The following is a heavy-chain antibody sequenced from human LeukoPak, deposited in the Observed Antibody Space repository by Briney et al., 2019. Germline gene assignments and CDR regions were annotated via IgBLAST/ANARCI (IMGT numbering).Heavy chain of an antibody. V-gene: IGHV1-46*04. CDR1: GYPFTSNF. CDR3: ARDRVIIIAAGIYCHAMDA. D-gene: IGHD3-10*01. CDR2: INPSGGSA. Sequence: GASVKVSCKASGYPFTSNFVHWVRQAPGQGLEWMGVINPSGGSARYAQKLQGRVTMTRDTSTSTLYMELSSLRPEDTAMYYCARDRVIIIAAGIYCHAMDAWGQGTSVTVSS. J-gene: IGHJ6*02.